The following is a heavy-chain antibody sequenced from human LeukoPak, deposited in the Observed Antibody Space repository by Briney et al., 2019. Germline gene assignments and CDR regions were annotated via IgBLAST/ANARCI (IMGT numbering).Heavy chain of an antibody. J-gene: IGHJ6*03. CDR3: ARGNYYYYMDV. CDR1: GGSIGSYY. Sequence: SETLPLTCTVSGGSIGSYYWNWIRQPAGKGLEWIGRLHTSGNNNYNPSLKSRVTMSVDPSKNQFSLKLNSVTAADTAVYYCARGNYYYYMDVWGKGTTVTVSS. CDR2: LHTSGNN. V-gene: IGHV4-4*07.